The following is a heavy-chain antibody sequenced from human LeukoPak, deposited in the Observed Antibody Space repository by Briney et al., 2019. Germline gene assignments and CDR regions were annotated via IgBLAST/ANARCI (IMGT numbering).Heavy chain of an antibody. CDR1: GFTFSSYW. Sequence: GGSLRLSCAASGFTFSSYWMSWVRQAPGQGLEWVANIKHDGSVKYYVDSVKGRFTISRDNAQKSLYLQMNSLRAEDTAVYFCARDASYSSDSWGQGTLVTVSS. CDR2: IKHDGSVK. V-gene: IGHV3-7*05. J-gene: IGHJ4*02. CDR3: ARDASYSSDS. D-gene: IGHD6-13*01.